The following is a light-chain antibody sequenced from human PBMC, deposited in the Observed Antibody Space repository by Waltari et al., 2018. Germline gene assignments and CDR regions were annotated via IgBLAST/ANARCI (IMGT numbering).Light chain of an antibody. V-gene: IGLV1-51*01. Sequence: QSVLTQAPSVSAAPGQKVTISCAGSSSNIGNRYVSWYQQFPGTAPKLLIYDNDKRPSGIPDRFSASKSCTSATLDITGLQTGDEANYYSETRDTSLSAWVFGGGTKLTVL. CDR2: DND. CDR1: SSNIGNRY. J-gene: IGLJ3*02. CDR3: ETRDTSLSAWV.